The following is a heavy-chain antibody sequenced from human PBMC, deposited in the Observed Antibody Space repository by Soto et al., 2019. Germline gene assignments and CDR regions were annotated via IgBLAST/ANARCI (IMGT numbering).Heavy chain of an antibody. V-gene: IGHV1-69*12. CDR1: GGTFSSYA. Sequence: QVQLVQSGAEVKKPGSSVKVSCKASGGTFSSYAISWVRQAPGQGLEWVGGIIPIFGTANYAQKFQGRVTITADESTSTAYMELSSLRSEDTAVYYCARVIYYCSGGSCSPYYGMDVWGQGTTVTVSS. J-gene: IGHJ6*02. D-gene: IGHD2-15*01. CDR2: IIPIFGTA. CDR3: ARVIYYCSGGSCSPYYGMDV.